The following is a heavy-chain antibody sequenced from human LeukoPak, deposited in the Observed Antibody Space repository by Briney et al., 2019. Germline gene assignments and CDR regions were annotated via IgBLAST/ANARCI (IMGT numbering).Heavy chain of an antibody. D-gene: IGHD3-22*01. CDR3: AKGGSGYYAPFDY. CDR2: ISWNSGSI. V-gene: IGHV3-9*03. Sequence: GRSLRLSCAASGFTFDDYAMHWVRQAPGKGLEWVSGISWNSGSIGYADSVKGRFTIPRDNAKNSLYLQMNSLRAEDMALYYCAKGGSGYYAPFDYWGQGTLVTVSS. CDR1: GFTFDDYA. J-gene: IGHJ4*02.